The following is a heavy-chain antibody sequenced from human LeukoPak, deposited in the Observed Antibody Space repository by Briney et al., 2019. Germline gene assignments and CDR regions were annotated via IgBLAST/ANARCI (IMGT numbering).Heavy chain of an antibody. Sequence: GRALRLSCAASGFTFSSYGMHWVRQAPGKGLEWVAVIWYDGSNKYYTDSVKGRFTISRDNSKNTLYLQMNSLRVEDTAVYYCARGDGLGELSSTLDYWGQGTRITVSS. CDR2: IWYDGSNK. CDR3: ARGDGLGELSSTLDY. J-gene: IGHJ4*02. CDR1: GFTFSSYG. D-gene: IGHD3-16*02. V-gene: IGHV3-33*01.